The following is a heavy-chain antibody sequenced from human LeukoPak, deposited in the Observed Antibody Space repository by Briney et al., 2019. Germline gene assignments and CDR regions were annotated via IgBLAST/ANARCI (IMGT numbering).Heavy chain of an antibody. CDR1: GFTFSSYA. CDR2: ISYNGSII. J-gene: IGHJ4*02. CDR3: ARGYSSSWYSWDY. D-gene: IGHD6-13*01. V-gene: IGHV3-30*14. Sequence: GGSLRLSCAASGFTFSSYAMHWVRQAPGKGLEWVAFISYNGSIIYYADSVKGRFTISRDNSKNTLYLQMSSLRVEDTAVYYCARGYSSSWYSWDYWGQGTLVTVSS.